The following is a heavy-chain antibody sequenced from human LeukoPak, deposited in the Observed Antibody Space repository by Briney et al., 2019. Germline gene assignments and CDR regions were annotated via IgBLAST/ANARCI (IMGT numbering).Heavy chain of an antibody. CDR2: IKQDGSEK. V-gene: IGHV3-7*03. J-gene: IGHJ6*02. D-gene: IGHD6-19*01. CDR1: EFTFSNFW. Sequence: GGSLRLSCAASEFTFSNFWMGWVRQAPGKGLEWVANIKQDGSEKYYVDSVKGRFTISRDNAKNSLYLQMNSLRAEDTAVYYCTTEGVAGTFGGYYYYGMDVWGQGPTVTVSS. CDR3: TTEGVAGTFGGYYYYGMDV.